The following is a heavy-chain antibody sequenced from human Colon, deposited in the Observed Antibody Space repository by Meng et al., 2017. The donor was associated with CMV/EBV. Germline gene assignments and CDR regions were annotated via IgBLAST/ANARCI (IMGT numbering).Heavy chain of an antibody. CDR3: ARGRGRKLLFDY. CDR1: GRPISTRNDY. D-gene: IGHD3-16*01. J-gene: IGHJ4*02. V-gene: IGHV4-39*06. CDR2: IYYGGKT. Sequence: ESPTEPANPSDALPLTCIVAGRPISTRNDYGGWIRHPPGKGLELIGSIYYGGKTYYNPSLESRVSISVDTYQNQVPLRLSSVTAADSALYFGARGRGRKLLFDYWGQGTLVTVSS.